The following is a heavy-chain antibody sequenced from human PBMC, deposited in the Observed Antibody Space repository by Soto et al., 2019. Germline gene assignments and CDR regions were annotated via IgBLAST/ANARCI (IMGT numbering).Heavy chain of an antibody. CDR2: ISSSSSYI. CDR1: GFTFSSYS. D-gene: IGHD3-3*01. Sequence: PGGSLRLSCADSGFTFSSYSMNWVRQAPGKGLEWVSSISSSSSYIYYADSVKGRFTISRDNAKNSLYLQMNSLRAEDTAVYYCATGPVLRFLEWLLSHPTFDYWGQGTLVTVSS. CDR3: ATGPVLRFLEWLLSHPTFDY. V-gene: IGHV3-21*01. J-gene: IGHJ4*02.